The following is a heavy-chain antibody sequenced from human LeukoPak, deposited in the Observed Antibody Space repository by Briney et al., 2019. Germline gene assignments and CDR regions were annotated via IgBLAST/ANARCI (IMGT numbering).Heavy chain of an antibody. Sequence: PGGSLRLSCAASGFTFSSYEMNWVRQAPGKGLEWVSYISSSGSTIYYADSVKGRFTIYTDNGQNSLSLQMNSLRAEHTAIYYGSRGKTGSYYSRSYYMDVWGKGTTVTISS. J-gene: IGHJ6*03. D-gene: IGHD3-10*01. CDR3: SRGKTGSYYSRSYYMDV. CDR1: GFTFSSYE. V-gene: IGHV3-48*03. CDR2: ISSSGSTI.